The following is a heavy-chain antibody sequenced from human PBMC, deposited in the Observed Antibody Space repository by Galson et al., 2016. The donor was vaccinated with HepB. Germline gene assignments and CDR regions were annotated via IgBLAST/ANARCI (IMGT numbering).Heavy chain of an antibody. CDR2: ISGSGAST. D-gene: IGHD3-16*01. J-gene: IGHJ4*02. Sequence: SLRLSCAASRFTFSTYAMNWVRQAPGKGLEWVSAISGSGASTYYADSVKGRFTISRDNSKNTLYLQMNSLRAEDTAVYYCAKDPRSVSLGQWGQGTLVTVSS. V-gene: IGHV3-23*01. CDR1: RFTFSTYA. CDR3: AKDPRSVSLGQ.